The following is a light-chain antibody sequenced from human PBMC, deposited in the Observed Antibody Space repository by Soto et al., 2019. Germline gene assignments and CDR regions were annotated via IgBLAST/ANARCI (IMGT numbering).Light chain of an antibody. V-gene: IGLV2-14*01. CDR2: EVS. J-gene: IGLJ1*01. CDR3: FSYTSSTAYV. CDR1: SSDVGGYKY. Sequence: QSVLTQPASVSGSPGQSITISCNGTSSDVGGYKYVSWYQLHPGKAPKLMIYEVSNRPSGISNRFSASKSGNTASLTISGLQAEDEADYYCFSYTSSTAYVFGTGTKVTVL.